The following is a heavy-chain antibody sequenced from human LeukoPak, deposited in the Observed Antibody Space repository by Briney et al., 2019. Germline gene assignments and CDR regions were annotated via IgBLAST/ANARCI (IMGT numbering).Heavy chain of an antibody. CDR3: ARDNNQSKYRQSPLDY. D-gene: IGHD1-14*01. CDR2: IYYSGST. J-gene: IGHJ4*02. CDR1: GGSISSSSYY. V-gene: IGHV4-39*07. Sequence: SETLSLTCTVSGGSISSSSYYWGWIRQPPGKGLEWIGSIYYSGSTYYNPSLKSRVTISVDTSKNQFSLKLSSVTAADTAVYYCARDNNQSKYRQSPLDYWGQGTLVTVSS.